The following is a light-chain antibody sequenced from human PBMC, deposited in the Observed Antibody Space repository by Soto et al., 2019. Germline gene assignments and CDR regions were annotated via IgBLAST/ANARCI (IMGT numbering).Light chain of an antibody. Sequence: QSVLTQPPSVSAAPGQKVTISCSGSSSNIGNNYVSWYQQLPGTAPKLLIYDNNKRPSGIPDRFSGSKSGTSATLGITGLQTGDEADYYCGTGDSSLSAGGVFGGGVQLTV. CDR2: DNN. CDR1: SSNIGNNY. CDR3: GTGDSSLSAGGV. V-gene: IGLV1-51*01. J-gene: IGLJ2*01.